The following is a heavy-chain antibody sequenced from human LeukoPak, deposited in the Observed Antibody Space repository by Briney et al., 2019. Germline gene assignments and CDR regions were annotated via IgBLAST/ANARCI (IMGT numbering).Heavy chain of an antibody. Sequence: GGSLRLSCVASGFTFSSYWMHWARQAPGQGLVWVSRITDDGGSPGYADSVKGRFTISRDNARNTLYLQMTNLRVEDTAVYYCTRNNWGIDYWGQGALVTVSS. CDR2: ITDDGGSP. CDR3: TRNNWGIDY. D-gene: IGHD7-27*01. CDR1: GFTFSSYW. V-gene: IGHV3-74*01. J-gene: IGHJ4*02.